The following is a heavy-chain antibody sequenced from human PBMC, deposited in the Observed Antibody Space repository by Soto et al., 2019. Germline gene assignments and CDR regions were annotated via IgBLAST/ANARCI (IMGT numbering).Heavy chain of an antibody. V-gene: IGHV3-23*01. J-gene: IGHJ4*02. CDR2: ISEGGGTP. CDR1: GFTFSAFA. CDR3: AKRNRYYFES. Sequence: GGSLRLSCAASGFTFSAFAMSWVRQAPGKGLEWVSTISEGGGTPFYADSVKGRFTISRDNSQNTLHLQMTTLRVEDTAVYFCAKRNRYYFESWGQGSLVTVSS.